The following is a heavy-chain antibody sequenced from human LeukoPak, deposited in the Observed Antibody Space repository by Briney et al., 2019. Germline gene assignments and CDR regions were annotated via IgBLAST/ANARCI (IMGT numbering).Heavy chain of an antibody. J-gene: IGHJ4*02. CDR1: GFTFSNSG. D-gene: IGHD1-14*01. V-gene: IGHV3-30*02. Sequence: GGSLRLSCAASGFTFSNSGMHWVRQAPGKGLEWVAFIRYDGSDNFYADSVKGRFTISRDNSKNTLYLQMNSLRAEDTGVYYCAKDNPIEEVPGLGPGQWGQGTLVTVSS. CDR2: IRYDGSDN. CDR3: AKDNPIEEVPGLGPGQ.